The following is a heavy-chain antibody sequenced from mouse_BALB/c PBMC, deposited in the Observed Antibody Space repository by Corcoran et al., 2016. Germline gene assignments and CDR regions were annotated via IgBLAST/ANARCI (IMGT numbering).Heavy chain of an antibody. D-gene: IGHD1-1*01. V-gene: IGHV1-81*01. CDR1: GYTFTDYV. Sequence: VQLQQSGPELVKPGASVKMSCKASGYTFTDYVISWVKQRTGQGLEWIGEIYPGSGSTYYNEKFKGKATLTADKSSNTAYMQLSSLTSEDSAVYFCARYYGSRYYFDYWGQGTTLTVSS. CDR3: ARYYGSRYYFDY. CDR2: IYPGSGST. J-gene: IGHJ2*01.